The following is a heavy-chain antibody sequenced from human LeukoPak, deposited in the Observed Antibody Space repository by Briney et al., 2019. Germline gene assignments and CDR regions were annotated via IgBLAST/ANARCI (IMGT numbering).Heavy chain of an antibody. CDR1: GFTFSSYS. Sequence: GGSLRLSCAASGFTFSSYSMNWVRQAPGKGLEWVSSISSSSSYIYYADSVKGRFTISRDNAKNSLYLQMNSLRAEDTAVYYCASLMRMPLMTTVTNWFDPWGQGTLVTVSS. D-gene: IGHD4-17*01. CDR3: ASLMRMPLMTTVTNWFDP. V-gene: IGHV3-21*01. J-gene: IGHJ5*02. CDR2: ISSSSSYI.